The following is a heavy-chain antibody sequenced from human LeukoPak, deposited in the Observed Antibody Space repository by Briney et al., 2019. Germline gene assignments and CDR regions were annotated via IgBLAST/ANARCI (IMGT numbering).Heavy chain of an antibody. CDR2: ISAYNGNT. V-gene: IGHV1-18*01. CDR1: GYTFTSYG. D-gene: IGHD2-2*02. J-gene: IGHJ1*01. Sequence: ASVKVSCKASGYTFTSYGISWVRQAPGQGLEWMGWISAYNGNTNYAQKLQGRVTMTTDTSTSTAYMELRSLRSDDTAVYYCARDFRYCSSTSCYKSGYFQHWGQGTLVTVSS. CDR3: ARDFRYCSSTSCYKSGYFQH.